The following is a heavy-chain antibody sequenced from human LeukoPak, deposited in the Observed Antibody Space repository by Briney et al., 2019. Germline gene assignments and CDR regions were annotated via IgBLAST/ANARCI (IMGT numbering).Heavy chain of an antibody. D-gene: IGHD6-13*01. CDR2: IIPIFGTA. Sequence: GGSLRVSCKASGGTFSSYDISWVRQAPGQGLEWMSEIIPIFGTANYAQTFQGRVTISADKSPSTPYMEMSSLRSEDTAVYYCAREGHLYSSSWKRVGYYCYYGMDVWGKGTTVTVSS. CDR3: AREGHLYSSSWKRVGYYCYYGMDV. V-gene: IGHV1-69*06. CDR1: GGTFSSYD. J-gene: IGHJ6*04.